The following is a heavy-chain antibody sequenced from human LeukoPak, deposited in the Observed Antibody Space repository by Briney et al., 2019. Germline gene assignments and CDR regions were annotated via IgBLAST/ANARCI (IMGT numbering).Heavy chain of an antibody. J-gene: IGHJ5*02. D-gene: IGHD5-24*01. CDR3: AKSRDGYNYGFDP. V-gene: IGHV3-33*06. CDR1: GFTFSSYG. Sequence: GRSLRLSCAASGFTFSSYGMHWVRQAPGKGLEWVAVIWFDGSNKYYADSVKGRFTISRDNPKNTLYLQMNSLRAEDTAVYYCAKSRDGYNYGFDPWGQGSLVTVSS. CDR2: IWFDGSNK.